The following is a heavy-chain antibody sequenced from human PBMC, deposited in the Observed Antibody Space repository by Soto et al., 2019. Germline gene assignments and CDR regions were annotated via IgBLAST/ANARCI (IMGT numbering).Heavy chain of an antibody. D-gene: IGHD1-1*01. Sequence: EVQLVESGGGLVQPGGSLRLSCAASGFTFNSYWMHWVRQAPGKGLVWVSRINGDGSSADYADSVKGRFTVSRDNAKNTQYLQMNSLRAEDTAVYFCTRDERGLQRHDPWDMWGQGTVVTVSS. CDR2: INGDGSSA. J-gene: IGHJ3*02. CDR1: GFTFNSYW. CDR3: TRDERGLQRHDPWDM. V-gene: IGHV3-74*01.